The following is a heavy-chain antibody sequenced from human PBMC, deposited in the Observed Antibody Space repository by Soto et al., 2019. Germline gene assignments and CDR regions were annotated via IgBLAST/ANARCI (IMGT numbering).Heavy chain of an antibody. J-gene: IGHJ6*03. D-gene: IGHD3-10*01. Sequence: ASVKVSCKASGYTFTSYGISWVRQAPGQGLEWMGWISAYNGNTNYAQKLQGRVTMTTDTSTSTAYTELRSLRSDDTAVYYCARSLYYGSGSSLYYYYYMDGSGKGTTVTVSS. V-gene: IGHV1-18*01. CDR1: GYTFTSYG. CDR3: ARSLYYGSGSSLYYYYYMDG. CDR2: ISAYNGNT.